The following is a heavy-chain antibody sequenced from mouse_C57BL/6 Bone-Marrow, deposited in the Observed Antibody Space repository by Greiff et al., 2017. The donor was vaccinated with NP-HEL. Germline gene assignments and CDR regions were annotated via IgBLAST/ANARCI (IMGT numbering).Heavy chain of an antibody. V-gene: IGHV1-64*01. CDR2: IHPNSGST. CDR3: AISGGLEAYYYAMDY. CDR1: GYTFTSYW. D-gene: IGHD2-13*01. Sequence: QVQLQQPGAELVKPGASVKLSCKASGYTFTSYWMHWVKQRPGQGLEWIGMIHPNSGSTNYNEKFKSKATLTVDKSSSTAYMQLSSLTSEDSAVYYCAISGGLEAYYYAMDYWGQGTSVTVSS. J-gene: IGHJ4*01.